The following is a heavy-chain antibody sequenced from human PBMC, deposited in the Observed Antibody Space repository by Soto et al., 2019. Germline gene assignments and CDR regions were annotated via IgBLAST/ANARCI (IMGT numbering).Heavy chain of an antibody. D-gene: IGHD6-19*01. CDR2: IFYSGST. CDR1: GDSISSSNYF. CDR3: ARRYGWSYFAY. J-gene: IGHJ4*02. V-gene: IGHV4-39*01. Sequence: QLQLQESGPGLVKPWETLSLTCTVSGDSISSSNYFWGWIRQPPGKGLEWIGAIFYSGSTYYNPSLKSRVTISVDTSKIPFSLRLISVTAADTALYYCARRYGWSYFAYWGQGSLGTVSS.